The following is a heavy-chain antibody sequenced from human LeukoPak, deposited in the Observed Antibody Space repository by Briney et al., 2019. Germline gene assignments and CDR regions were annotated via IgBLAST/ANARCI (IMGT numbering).Heavy chain of an antibody. CDR3: ARQKDLVGAIHFDY. Sequence: SETLSLTCTVSGGSISSGSFYWGWTRQPPGKGLEWIGSIYYTGSTYYNVSLQSRVTISVDTSKNQFSLKLSSVTAADTAVYYCARQKDLVGAIHFDYWGQGTLVTVSS. J-gene: IGHJ4*02. CDR2: IYYTGST. V-gene: IGHV4-39*01. CDR1: GGSISSGSFY. D-gene: IGHD1-26*01.